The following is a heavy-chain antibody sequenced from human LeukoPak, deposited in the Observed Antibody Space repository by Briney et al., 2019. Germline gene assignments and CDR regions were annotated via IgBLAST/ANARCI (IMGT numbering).Heavy chain of an antibody. CDR3: AKDTNCSGGSCYSSTFDY. Sequence: GGSLRLSCAASGFTFDDYAMHWVRQAPGKALEGGSLISGDGGSTYYADSVKGRFTISRDNSKNSLYLQMNSLRTEDTALYYCAKDTNCSGGSCYSSTFDYWGQGTLVTVSS. CDR2: ISGDGGST. CDR1: GFTFDDYA. D-gene: IGHD2-15*01. J-gene: IGHJ4*02. V-gene: IGHV3-43*02.